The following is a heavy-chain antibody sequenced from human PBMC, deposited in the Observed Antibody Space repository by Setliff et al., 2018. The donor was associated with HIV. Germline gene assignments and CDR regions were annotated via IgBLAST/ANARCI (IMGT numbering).Heavy chain of an antibody. V-gene: IGHV1-2*06. D-gene: IGHD3-3*01. J-gene: IGHJ4*01. CDR3: ATLPQGYDYFDY. CDR2: ISPNSGDT. CDR1: GYTFISYG. Sequence: GASVKVSCKASGYTFISYGISWVRQAPGQGPEWMGRISPNSGDTNYAQKFQGRVAMTRDTSISTAYMDLTRLRSDDTAVYYCATLPQGYDYFDYWGHGTLVTVSS.